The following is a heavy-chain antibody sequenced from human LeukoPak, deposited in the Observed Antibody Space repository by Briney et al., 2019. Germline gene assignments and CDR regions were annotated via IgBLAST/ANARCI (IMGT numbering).Heavy chain of an antibody. CDR2: IYPGDSDT. D-gene: IGHD1-26*01. Sequence: GESLKISCKGSGYRFISYRIAWVRQMPGKGLEWMGTIYPGDSDTTYSPSFQGQVTISADKSISTAYLQWSSLKASDTAMYYCERYGSYYYYYMDVWGKGTTVTVSS. V-gene: IGHV5-51*01. CDR1: GYRFISYR. J-gene: IGHJ6*03. CDR3: ERYGSYYYYYMDV.